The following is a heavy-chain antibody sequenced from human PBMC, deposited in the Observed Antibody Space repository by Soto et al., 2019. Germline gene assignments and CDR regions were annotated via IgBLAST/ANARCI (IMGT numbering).Heavy chain of an antibody. J-gene: IGHJ4*02. V-gene: IGHV3-23*01. Sequence: PGGSLRLSCAASGFTFTSYAMNWVRQAPGKGLEWVSAISGSGGSAYYADSVKGRFTISRDNSKNTLYLQMNSLRAEDAAVYYCAKAGDYSYFDYWGQGTRVTVSS. CDR2: ISGSGGSA. D-gene: IGHD2-21*01. CDR3: AKAGDYSYFDY. CDR1: GFTFTSYA.